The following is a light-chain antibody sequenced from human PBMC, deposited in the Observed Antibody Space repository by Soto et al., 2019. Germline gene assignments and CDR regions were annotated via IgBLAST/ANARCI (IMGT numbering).Light chain of an antibody. CDR3: TSYRSTSTRYV. Sequence: QSVLTQPASVSGSPGQSITISCTGTSSDVDGYNYVPWYQQNPGKAPKLMIYEVSNRPSGVSNRFSGSKSGNTASLTISGLQAEDEADYYCTSYRSTSTRYVFGTGTKVTVL. J-gene: IGLJ1*01. CDR2: EVS. CDR1: SSDVDGYNY. V-gene: IGLV2-14*01.